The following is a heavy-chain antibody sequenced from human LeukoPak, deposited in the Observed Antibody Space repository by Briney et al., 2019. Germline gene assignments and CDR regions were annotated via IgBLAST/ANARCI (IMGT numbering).Heavy chain of an antibody. CDR3: AKDPMGLALYI. J-gene: IGHJ3*02. CDR1: GFTFSRYA. V-gene: IGHV3-30-3*01. Sequence: GGSLRLSCVASGFTFSRYAVHWVRQAPGKGLGWVAVTLYNGNHTYYADSVKGRFTISRDNSKNTPYLQMNSLRAEDTAVYYGAKDPMGLALYIWGQGTMVTVSS. D-gene: IGHD3-16*02. CDR2: TLYNGNHT.